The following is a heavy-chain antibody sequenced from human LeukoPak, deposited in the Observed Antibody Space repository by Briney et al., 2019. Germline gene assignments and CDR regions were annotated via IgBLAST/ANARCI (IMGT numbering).Heavy chain of an antibody. Sequence: GASLKVSCKASGYSFSSDYMHLVRQAPGQGLEWVWIINPRGGGTSYAEKFPGRVTMTRDTSTSTVYMGLSSLRSEDAALYYCARGEYCSAGTCPPGLSWGQGTLVTVSS. V-gene: IGHV1-46*01. D-gene: IGHD2-15*01. CDR2: INPRGGGT. J-gene: IGHJ4*02. CDR1: GYSFSSDY. CDR3: ARGEYCSAGTCPPGLS.